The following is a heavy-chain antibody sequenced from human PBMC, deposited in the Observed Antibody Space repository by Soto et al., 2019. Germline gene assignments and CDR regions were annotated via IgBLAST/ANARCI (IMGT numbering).Heavy chain of an antibody. Sequence: QVQLQESGPGLVKPSETLSLSCGVSGGSISQYYWSWIRQPAGKGLEWIGRIYSGGSTNYNPSLERRVTMAVDTSKNQFSLKLSSVTAADTAVYYCARGPGGFGDFSLDYWGQGTLVTVSS. V-gene: IGHV4-4*07. CDR3: ARGPGGFGDFSLDY. CDR2: IYSGGST. CDR1: GGSISQYY. D-gene: IGHD3-10*01. J-gene: IGHJ4*02.